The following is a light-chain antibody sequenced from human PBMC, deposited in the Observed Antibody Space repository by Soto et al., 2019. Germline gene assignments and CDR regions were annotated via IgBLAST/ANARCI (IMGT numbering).Light chain of an antibody. J-gene: IGKJ1*01. V-gene: IGKV3-20*01. Sequence: EIVLTQSPGTLSLSPGERATLSCRASQSVSSTYLAWYQQKPGQAPRLLFYGASSRATGIPDRFSGSGSGTDFTLTISRLEPEDFAVYYCQQYGNSPQTFGQGTKVDIK. CDR2: GAS. CDR3: QQYGNSPQT. CDR1: QSVSSTY.